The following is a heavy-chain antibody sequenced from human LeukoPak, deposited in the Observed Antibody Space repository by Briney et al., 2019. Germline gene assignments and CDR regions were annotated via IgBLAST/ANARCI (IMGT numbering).Heavy chain of an antibody. CDR2: ICPDGTVT. J-gene: IGHJ4*02. CDR3: VRDFRSADY. CDR1: GFTFSNCC. Sequence: PGGSLRLSCAASGFTFSNCCMHWVRQIPGKGLVWVSRICPDGTVTNYADSVKGRFTISRDNAKNMVFLQMNSLRADDTAVYYCVRDFRSADYWGQGILVTVSS. V-gene: IGHV3-74*01.